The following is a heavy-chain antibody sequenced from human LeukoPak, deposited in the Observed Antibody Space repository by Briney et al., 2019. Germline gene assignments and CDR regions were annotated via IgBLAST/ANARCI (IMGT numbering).Heavy chain of an antibody. Sequence: PGGSLRLSCAASGFTVSSNYMSWVRQAPGKGLECVSVIYSGGSTYYADSVKGRFTISRDNSKNTLYLQMNSLRAEDTAVYYCARYPSDQYYFDYWGQGTLVTVPS. CDR2: IYSGGST. V-gene: IGHV3-53*01. CDR1: GFTVSSNY. CDR3: ARYPSDQYYFDY. J-gene: IGHJ4*02.